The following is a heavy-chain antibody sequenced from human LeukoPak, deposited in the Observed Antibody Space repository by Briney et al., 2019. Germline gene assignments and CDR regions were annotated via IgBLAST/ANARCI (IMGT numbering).Heavy chain of an antibody. V-gene: IGHV4-34*01. J-gene: IGHJ3*02. CDR1: GGSISGYY. CDR2: INHSGST. CDR3: AIAARPLPHDAFDI. Sequence: SETLSLTCTVSGGSISGYYWSWIRQPPGKGLEWIGEINHSGSTNYNPSLKSRVTISVDTSKNQFSLKLSSVTAADTDVYYCAIAARPLPHDAFDIWGQGTMVTVSS. D-gene: IGHD6-6*01.